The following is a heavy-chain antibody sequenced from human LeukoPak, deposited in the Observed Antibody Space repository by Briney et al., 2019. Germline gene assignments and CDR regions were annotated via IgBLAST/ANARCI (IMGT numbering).Heavy chain of an antibody. CDR3: AKDRGYSSSWFNPDFDY. CDR1: GFTFSSYW. J-gene: IGHJ4*02. V-gene: IGHV3-74*01. Sequence: GGSLRLSCAASGFTFSSYWMLWVRQAPGKGLVWVSRINSDGSSTSYADSVKGRFTISRDNSKNTLYLQMNSLRAEDTAVYYCAKDRGYSSSWFNPDFDYWGQGTLVTVSS. D-gene: IGHD6-13*01. CDR2: INSDGSST.